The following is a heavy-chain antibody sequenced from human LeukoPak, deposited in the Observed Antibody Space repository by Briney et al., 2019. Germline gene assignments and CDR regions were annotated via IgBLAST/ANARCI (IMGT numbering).Heavy chain of an antibody. D-gene: IGHD4-23*01. CDR3: ARDLGKGRYLDY. V-gene: IGHV3-33*01. Sequence: PGGSLRLSCAASGFTFSIYGLHWVRQAPGKGLEWVAVIWNDGSNKYYADSVKGRFTISRDNSKNTLYLQVNSLRAEDTAVYYCARDLGKGRYLDYWGQGTLVTVSS. CDR2: IWNDGSNK. CDR1: GFTFSIYG. J-gene: IGHJ4*02.